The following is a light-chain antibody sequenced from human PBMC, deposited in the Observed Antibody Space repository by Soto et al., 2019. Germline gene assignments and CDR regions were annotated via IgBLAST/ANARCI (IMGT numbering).Light chain of an antibody. CDR3: AAWDDSLNGLV. Sequence: QSVLTQPPSASGTPGQRVTMSCSGSGSNIGGNTVNWYQQLPGTAPKLLMFSNNQRPSGVPDRFSGSKSGTSASLAISGLQSADEADYYCAAWDDSLNGLVFGGGTKVTVL. CDR1: GSNIGGNT. J-gene: IGLJ2*01. CDR2: SNN. V-gene: IGLV1-44*01.